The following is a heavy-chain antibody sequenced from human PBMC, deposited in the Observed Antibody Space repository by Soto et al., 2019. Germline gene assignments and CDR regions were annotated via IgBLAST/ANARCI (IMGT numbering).Heavy chain of an antibody. CDR3: ARDRKGGSSWYPPLGY. CDR2: ISSSSSST. J-gene: IGHJ4*02. Sequence: GGSLRLSCAASGFIFRDFYMSWIRQVPGKGLEWLSKISSSSSSTDYADSVKGRFTISRDNAKNSLYLQMSSLRAEDTVVYYCARDRKGGSSWYPPLGYWGQGTLVTVSS. V-gene: IGHV3-11*06. CDR1: GFIFRDFY. D-gene: IGHD6-13*01.